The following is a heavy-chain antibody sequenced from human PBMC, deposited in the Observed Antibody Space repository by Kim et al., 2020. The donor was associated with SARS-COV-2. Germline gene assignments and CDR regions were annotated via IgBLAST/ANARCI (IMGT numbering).Heavy chain of an antibody. Sequence: SETLSLTCTVSGGSIDSFYWMWIRQSPGKGLEWLGYVSFSGKTRYNPSLRGRVTMSVDMSKNQFSLDLNSVTAADTAVYYCARSPDLDYWGQGILVTVSS. V-gene: IGHV4-59*01. CDR2: VSFSGKT. CDR3: ARSPDLDY. J-gene: IGHJ4*02. CDR1: GGSIDSFY.